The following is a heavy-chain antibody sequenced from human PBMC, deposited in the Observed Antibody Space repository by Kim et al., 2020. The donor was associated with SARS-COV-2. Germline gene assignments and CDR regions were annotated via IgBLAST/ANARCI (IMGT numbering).Heavy chain of an antibody. D-gene: IGHD3-10*01. CDR3: ASRLTYGSGRRSSPYYFDY. CDR1: GGSFSGYY. V-gene: IGHV4-34*01. Sequence: SETLSLTCAVYGGSFSGYYWSWIRQPPGKGLEWIGEINHSGSTNYNPSLKSRVTISVDTSKNQFSLKLSSVTAADTAVYYCASRLTYGSGRRSSPYYFDYWGQGTLVTVSS. CDR2: INHSGST. J-gene: IGHJ4*02.